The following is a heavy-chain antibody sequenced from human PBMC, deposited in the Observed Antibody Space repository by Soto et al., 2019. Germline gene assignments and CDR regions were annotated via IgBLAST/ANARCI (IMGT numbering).Heavy chain of an antibody. V-gene: IGHV3-53*01. J-gene: IGHJ6*02. Sequence: GGSLRLSCAASGFTVSSNYMSWVRQAPGKGLEWVSVIYSGGSTYYADSVKGRFTISRDNSKNTLYLQMNSLRAEDTAVYYCARGPYYYYGMDVWGQGTTVTVSS. CDR2: IYSGGST. CDR1: GFTVSSNY. CDR3: ARGPYYYYGMDV.